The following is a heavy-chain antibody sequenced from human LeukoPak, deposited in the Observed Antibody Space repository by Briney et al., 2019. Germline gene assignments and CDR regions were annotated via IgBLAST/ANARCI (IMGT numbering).Heavy chain of an antibody. CDR3: ARDTDEAGFDY. D-gene: IGHD5-24*01. CDR2: ISSNGGNT. CDR1: GFIFSSYA. Sequence: GWALRLSCAACGFIFSSYAMHWVRQAPGKGLDYVSAISSNGGNTYYANSVKGRFTISRDNSKNTLYLQMGSMRAEDMAVYYCARDTDEAGFDYWGQGTLVTVSS. J-gene: IGHJ4*02. V-gene: IGHV3-64*01.